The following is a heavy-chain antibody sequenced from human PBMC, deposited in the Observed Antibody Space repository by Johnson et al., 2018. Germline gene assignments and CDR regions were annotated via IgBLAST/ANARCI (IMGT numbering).Heavy chain of an antibody. CDR2: ISENGAVT. D-gene: IGHD2-15*01. V-gene: IGHV3-23*04. Sequence: EVQLVETGGGLVQPGGFLRLSCAASGFTFSSYAMSWVRQAPGKGLEWVSRISENGAVTHYADSVKGRFTISRDNSKNTLHLQMTSLRAEDTAEYYCAKDGVAQRRVDIVLMVADTEDAVDLWGQGTMVTVSS. CDR3: AKDGVAQRRVDIVLMVADTEDAVDL. J-gene: IGHJ3*01. CDR1: GFTFSSYA.